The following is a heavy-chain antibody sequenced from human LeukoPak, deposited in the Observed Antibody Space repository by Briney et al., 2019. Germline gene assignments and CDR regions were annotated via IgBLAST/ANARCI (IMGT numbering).Heavy chain of an antibody. CDR2: IYYSGST. J-gene: IGHJ3*02. V-gene: IGHV4-59*12. CDR1: GGSISSYY. D-gene: IGHD6-19*01. CDR3: ARDGGIAVAGTNAFDI. Sequence: EPSETLSLTCSVSGGSISSYYWSWIRQPPGKGLEWIGYIYYSGSTNYNPSLKSRVTISVDTSKNQFSLKLSSVTAADTAVYYCARDGGIAVAGTNAFDIWGQGTMVTVSS.